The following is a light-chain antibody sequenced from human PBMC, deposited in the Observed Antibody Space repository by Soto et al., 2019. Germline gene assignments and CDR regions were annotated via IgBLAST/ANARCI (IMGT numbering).Light chain of an antibody. CDR3: QKYNSALFT. CDR1: QGISNY. CDR2: AAS. Sequence: DIQMPQSPSSLSASVGDRVTITCRASQGISNYLAWYQQKPGKVPKLLIYAASTLQSGVPSRFSGSGSGSDFTLTISSLQPEDVATYYCQKYNSALFTFGPGTKVDIK. J-gene: IGKJ3*01. V-gene: IGKV1-27*01.